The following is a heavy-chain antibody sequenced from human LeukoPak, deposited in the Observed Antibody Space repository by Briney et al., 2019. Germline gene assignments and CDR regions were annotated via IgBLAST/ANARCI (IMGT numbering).Heavy chain of an antibody. J-gene: IGHJ6*02. Sequence: SETLSLTCTVSGGSISGYYWTWIRQPPGKGLEWIGYIYDSGTTNYNPSLKRRVTILVGTSKNQFSLKLSSVTAADTAVYYCARALGDPAGYYYYGLNVWGQGTMVTVSS. CDR1: GGSISGYY. D-gene: IGHD3-16*01. CDR2: IYDSGTT. V-gene: IGHV4-59*08. CDR3: ARALGDPAGYYYYGLNV.